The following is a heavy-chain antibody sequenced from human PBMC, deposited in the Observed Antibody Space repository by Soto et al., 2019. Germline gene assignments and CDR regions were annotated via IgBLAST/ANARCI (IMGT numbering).Heavy chain of an antibody. Sequence: ESGGGVVQPGRSLRLSCAASGFSFSTYDMHWVRQAPGKGLEWVAVVSNDGIKKYYADSVKGRITISRDNSKNTLSLQMNGLRPEDTAVYYCAKDLYGVRGVVFALDIWGQGTMVTVFS. D-gene: IGHD3-10*01. CDR2: VSNDGIKK. J-gene: IGHJ3*02. V-gene: IGHV3-30*18. CDR3: AKDLYGVRGVVFALDI. CDR1: GFSFSTYD.